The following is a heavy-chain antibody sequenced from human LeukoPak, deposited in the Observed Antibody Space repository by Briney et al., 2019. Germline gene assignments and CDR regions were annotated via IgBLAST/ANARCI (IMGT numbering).Heavy chain of an antibody. CDR1: GFTFGDYA. CDR2: ISSSGSTI. J-gene: IGHJ4*02. Sequence: GGSLRLSCTASGFTFGDYAMSWFRQAPGKGLEWVSYISSSGSTIYYADSVKGRFTISRDNAKNSLYLQMNSLRAEDTAVYYCARHLLWFGELSGGFDYWGQGTLVTVSS. V-gene: IGHV3-11*01. D-gene: IGHD3-10*01. CDR3: ARHLLWFGELSGGFDY.